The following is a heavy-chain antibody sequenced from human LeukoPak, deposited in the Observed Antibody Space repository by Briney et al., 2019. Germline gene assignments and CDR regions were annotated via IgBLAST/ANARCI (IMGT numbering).Heavy chain of an antibody. CDR1: GASISDYY. D-gene: IGHD3-22*01. CDR3: ARHDNRGYYSLHY. Sequence: SETLSLTCTVSGASISDYYWSWLRQPPGKGLEWIGFGHYTGSSNYNPSLKSRVTTSVDTSKSQFSLKLISVTAADTAVYYCARHDNRGYYSLHYWGQGALVTVSS. J-gene: IGHJ4*02. CDR2: GHYTGSS. V-gene: IGHV4-59*08.